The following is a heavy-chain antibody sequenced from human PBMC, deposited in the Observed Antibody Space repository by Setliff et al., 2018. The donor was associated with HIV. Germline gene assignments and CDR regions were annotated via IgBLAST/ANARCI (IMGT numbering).Heavy chain of an antibody. CDR3: ARQTWEYYDTLTGYYRSPKNFDS. J-gene: IGHJ4*02. CDR1: GGSISNYY. D-gene: IGHD3-9*01. Sequence: PSETLSLTCTVSGGSISNYYWSWIRQPAEKGLEWIGRIYSSGRTNYNPSLKSRVTMSLDTSKNQFSLKLSSVTAPDTAIYYCARQTWEYYDTLTGYYRSPKNFDSWGQGTLVTVSS. V-gene: IGHV4-4*07. CDR2: IYSSGRT.